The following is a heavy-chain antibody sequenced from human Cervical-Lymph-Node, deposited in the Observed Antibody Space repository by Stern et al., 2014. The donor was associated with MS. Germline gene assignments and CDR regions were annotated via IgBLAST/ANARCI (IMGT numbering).Heavy chain of an antibody. D-gene: IGHD2-2*01. CDR1: GYTFANYG. CDR3: ARARISYCSSTSCQRWFDP. V-gene: IGHV1-18*01. CDR2: ISAYNGDT. J-gene: IGHJ5*02. Sequence: QVQLVQSGAEVKKPGASVKVSCKASGYTFANYGVTWVRQAPGQGLEWMGWISAYNGDTKYAQKVQGRVTMITDTSTSTAYMELRSLRPDDTAVYYCARARISYCSSTSCQRWFDPWGLGTLVTVSS.